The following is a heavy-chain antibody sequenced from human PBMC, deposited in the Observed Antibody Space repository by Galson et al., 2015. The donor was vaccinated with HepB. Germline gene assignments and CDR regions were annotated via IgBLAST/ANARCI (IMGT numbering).Heavy chain of an antibody. J-gene: IGHJ4*02. Sequence: SLRLSCAASGFTFSNAWMSWVRQAPGKGLEWVGRIKSNPDDGTTNYAAPVKGRITISRDDSKNTLYLQMSSLKIEDTAVYYCTTYYYSGSYWGYWGQGTLVTVFS. CDR3: TTYYYSGSYWGY. CDR2: IKSNPDDGTT. D-gene: IGHD1-26*01. V-gene: IGHV3-15*01. CDR1: GFTFSNAW.